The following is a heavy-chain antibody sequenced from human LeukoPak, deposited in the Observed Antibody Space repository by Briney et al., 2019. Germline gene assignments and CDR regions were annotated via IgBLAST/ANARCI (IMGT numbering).Heavy chain of an antibody. CDR3: ARDSPPDY. CDR2: ISSSSSTI. CDR1: GFTFSTQW. V-gene: IGHV3-48*01. Sequence: GSLRLSCAASGFTFSTQWMSWVRQAPGKGLEWVSYISSSSSTIYYADSVEGRFTISRDNAKNSLYLQMNNLRADDTAVYYCARDSPPDYWGQGTLVTVSS. J-gene: IGHJ4*02.